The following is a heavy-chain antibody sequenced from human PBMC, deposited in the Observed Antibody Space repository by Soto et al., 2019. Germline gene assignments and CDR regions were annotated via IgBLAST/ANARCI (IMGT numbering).Heavy chain of an antibody. D-gene: IGHD3-9*01. CDR1: GGSFSGYY. V-gene: IGHV4-34*01. Sequence: SETLSLTCAVYGGSFSGYYWSWIRQPPGKGLEWIGEINHSGSTNYNPSLKSRVTISVDTSKNQFSLKLSPVTAADTAVYYCARGPSYYDILTGYYQTQPFDYWGQGTLVTVSS. CDR2: INHSGST. J-gene: IGHJ4*02. CDR3: ARGPSYYDILTGYYQTQPFDY.